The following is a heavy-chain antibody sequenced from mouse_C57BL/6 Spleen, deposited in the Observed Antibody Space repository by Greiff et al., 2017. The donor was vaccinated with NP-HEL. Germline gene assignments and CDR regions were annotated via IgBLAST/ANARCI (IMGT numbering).Heavy chain of an antibody. J-gene: IGHJ3*01. Sequence: VQLQQSGAELVQPGASVKISCKASGYAFSSYWMNWVKQRPGKGLEWIGQIYPGDGDTNYNGKFKGKATLTADKSSSTADMQLSSLTSEDSAVYFCARDTDYDVVFAYWGQGTLVTVSA. CDR2: IYPGDGDT. V-gene: IGHV1-80*01. CDR1: GYAFSSYW. CDR3: ARDTDYDVVFAY. D-gene: IGHD2-4*01.